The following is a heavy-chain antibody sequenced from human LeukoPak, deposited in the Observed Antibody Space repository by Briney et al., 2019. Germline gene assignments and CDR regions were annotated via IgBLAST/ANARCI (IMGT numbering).Heavy chain of an antibody. CDR3: AKGPDTALDY. CDR1: GFTFDDYA. CDR2: ISWNSGSI. D-gene: IGHD5-18*01. Sequence: PGGSLRLSCAASGFTFDDYAMHWVRQAPGKGLEWVSGISWNSGSIGYADSVKGRFTISRDNAKNSLYLQMNSLRAEDTALYYCAKGPDTALDYWGQGTLVTVSS. V-gene: IGHV3-9*01. J-gene: IGHJ4*02.